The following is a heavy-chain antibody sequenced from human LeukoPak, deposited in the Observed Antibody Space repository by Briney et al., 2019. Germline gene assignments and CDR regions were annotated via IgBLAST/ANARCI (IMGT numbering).Heavy chain of an antibody. J-gene: IGHJ4*02. CDR2: IIPIFATA. CDR1: GGTFSSYA. Sequence: GASVKVSCKASGGTFSSYAISWVRQAPGQGLEWMGGIIPIFATANYAQKFHGTVTITADECTSTAYMELSSLRSEDTAVYYCAPGPMDYGSGSYLYFAYWGQGTLVTVSS. CDR3: APGPMDYGSGSYLYFAY. D-gene: IGHD3-10*01. V-gene: IGHV1-69*13.